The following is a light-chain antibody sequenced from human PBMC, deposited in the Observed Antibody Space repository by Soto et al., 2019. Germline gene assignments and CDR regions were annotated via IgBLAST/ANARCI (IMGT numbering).Light chain of an antibody. J-gene: IGKJ4*01. V-gene: IGKV3-11*01. Sequence: TLSLSPGERATLSCRASQSVSSYLAWYQQKPGQAPRLLIYDASNRATGIPARFSGSGSGTDFTLTISSLEPEDFAVYYCQQRSRWPLTFGGGTKVDI. CDR1: QSVSSY. CDR2: DAS. CDR3: QQRSRWPLT.